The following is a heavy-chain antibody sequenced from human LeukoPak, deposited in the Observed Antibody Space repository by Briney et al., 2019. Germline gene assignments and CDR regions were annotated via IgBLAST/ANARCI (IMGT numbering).Heavy chain of an antibody. CDR2: IRYDGSNK. CDR3: AKAAHYDFWSGYDY. Sequence: GGSLRLSCAASGFTFSSYGMHWVRQAPGKGLEWVTFIRYDGSNKYYTDSVKARFTISRDNSKNTLYLQMNSLRAEDTAVYYCAKAAHYDFWSGYDYWGQGTVVTVSS. CDR1: GFTFSSYG. D-gene: IGHD3-3*01. V-gene: IGHV3-30*02. J-gene: IGHJ4*02.